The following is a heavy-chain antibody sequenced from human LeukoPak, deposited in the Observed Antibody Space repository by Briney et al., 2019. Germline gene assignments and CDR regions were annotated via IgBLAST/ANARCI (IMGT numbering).Heavy chain of an antibody. V-gene: IGHV3-30*18. J-gene: IGHJ6*02. CDR2: ISYDGSKK. CDR1: GFTFSSYG. Sequence: PGGSLRLSCAASGFTFSSYGMHWVRQAPGKGLEWVALISYDGSKKYYADSVRGRFTISRENSENTLDLQMNSLRPEDTAVYYCAKDRAQRYYDILTGYYRYYGMDAWGQGTTVTVSS. D-gene: IGHD3-9*01. CDR3: AKDRAQRYYDILTGYYRYYGMDA.